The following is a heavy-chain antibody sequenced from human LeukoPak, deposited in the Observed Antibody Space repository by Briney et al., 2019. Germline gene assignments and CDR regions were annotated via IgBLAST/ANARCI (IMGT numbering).Heavy chain of an antibody. CDR3: ASAHYDYVWGSYRHSNFDY. CDR2: ISSSSSTI. Sequence: GGSLRLSCAASGFTFSSYSMNWVRQAPGKGLEWVSYISSSSSTIYYADSVRGRFTISRDNAKNSLYLQMNSLRAEDTAVYYCASAHYDYVWGSYRHSNFDYWGQGTLVTVSS. V-gene: IGHV3-48*04. D-gene: IGHD3-16*02. CDR1: GFTFSSYS. J-gene: IGHJ4*02.